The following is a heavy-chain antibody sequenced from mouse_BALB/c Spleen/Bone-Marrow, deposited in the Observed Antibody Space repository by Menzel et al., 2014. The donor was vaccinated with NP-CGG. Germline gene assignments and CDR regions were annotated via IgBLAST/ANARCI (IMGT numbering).Heavy chain of an antibody. CDR1: GFTFSNYW. D-gene: IGHD1-1*01. Sequence: DVMLVESGGGLVQPGGCMKLSCVASGFTFSNYWMNWVRQSPEKGLEWVAEIRLKSNNYATHYAESVKGRFTISRDDSKSSVYLQMNNLRAEDTGTYYCTRDYGSSPDYWGQGTTLTVSS. V-gene: IGHV6-6*02. CDR2: IRLKSNNYAT. J-gene: IGHJ2*01. CDR3: TRDYGSSPDY.